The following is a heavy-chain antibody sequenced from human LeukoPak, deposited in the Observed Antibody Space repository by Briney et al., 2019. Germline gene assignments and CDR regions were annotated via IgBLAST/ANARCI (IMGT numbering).Heavy chain of an antibody. Sequence: ASVTDSCMACGGTFSSYAISWVRQAPGQGLEWMGGIIPIFGTANYAQKFQGRVTITTDESTSTAYMELSSLRSEDTAVYYCARARKPVLRFLEWLSGAFDIWGQGTMVTVSS. D-gene: IGHD3-3*01. CDR2: IIPIFGTA. V-gene: IGHV1-69*05. CDR1: GGTFSSYA. J-gene: IGHJ3*02. CDR3: ARARKPVLRFLEWLSGAFDI.